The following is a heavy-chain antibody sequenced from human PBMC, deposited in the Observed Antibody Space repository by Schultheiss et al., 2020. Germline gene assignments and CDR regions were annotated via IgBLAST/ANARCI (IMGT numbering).Heavy chain of an antibody. J-gene: IGHJ3*02. CDR2: IYTSGST. D-gene: IGHD2-2*02. CDR1: GGSISSYY. Sequence: SETLSLTCTVSGGSISSYYWTWIRQPAGKGLEWIGRIYTSGSTNYNPSLKSRVTISADTSKNQFSLKLSSVTAVDTAMYYCARDQNCGSIGCYIGAFDIWGKGTMVNVSS. V-gene: IGHV4-4*07. CDR3: ARDQNCGSIGCYIGAFDI.